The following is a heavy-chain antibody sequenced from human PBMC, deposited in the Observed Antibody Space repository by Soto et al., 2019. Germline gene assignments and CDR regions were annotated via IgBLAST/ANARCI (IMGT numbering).Heavy chain of an antibody. Sequence: ASVKVSCKASGNPFTSYYMHWVRQAPGQGLEWMGIINPSGGSTSYAQKFQGRVTMTRDTSTSTVYMELSSLRSEDTAVYYCARDSAITMVRGVLYYYYGMDVWGQGTTVTVSS. CDR2: INPSGGST. D-gene: IGHD3-10*01. V-gene: IGHV1-46*01. J-gene: IGHJ6*02. CDR3: ARDSAITMVRGVLYYYYGMDV. CDR1: GNPFTSYY.